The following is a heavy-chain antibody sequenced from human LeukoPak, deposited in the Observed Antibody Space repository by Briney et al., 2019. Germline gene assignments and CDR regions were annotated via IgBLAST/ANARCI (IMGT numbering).Heavy chain of an antibody. CDR3: ARAKINDYFRY. CDR2: IYQSGTP. D-gene: IGHD3-10*02. V-gene: IGHV4-38-2*02. CDR1: GYSISSGYH. J-gene: IGHJ4*02. Sequence: SETLSPTCSVSGYSISSGYHWGWIRQAPEKGLEWIASIYQSGTPYANPSLKNRVTLSVDTSKNQVSLKLSSVTAADTALYFCARAKINDYFRYWGQGVLVIVSS.